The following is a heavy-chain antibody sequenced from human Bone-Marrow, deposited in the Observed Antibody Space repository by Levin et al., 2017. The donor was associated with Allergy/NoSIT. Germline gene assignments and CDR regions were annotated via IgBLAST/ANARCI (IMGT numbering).Heavy chain of an antibody. CDR3: VKGGRCSSTNGDYYFDY. J-gene: IGHJ4*02. D-gene: IGHD2-2*01. CDR2: LSRSGYTT. CDR1: GFTFSNYA. V-gene: IGHV3-23*01. Sequence: SGGSLRLSCAASGFTFSNYAMSWVRQAPGKGLEWVSGLSRSGYTTYYTDSVKGRFTISRDNSKNTLYMQMNSLRAEDTAVYYCVKGGRCSSTNGDYYFDYWGQGTLVTVSS.